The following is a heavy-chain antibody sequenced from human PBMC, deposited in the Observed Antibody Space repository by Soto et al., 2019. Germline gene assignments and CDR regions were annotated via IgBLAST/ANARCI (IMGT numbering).Heavy chain of an antibody. CDR1: GFTFSVYS. CDR2: ITTSSSYR. Sequence: GGSLRLSCAASGFTFSVYSMNWVRQVPGKGLEWVSSITTSSSYRYYADSLKGRFTISRDNAKNSLYLQMDSLRVEDTAVYYCARHSTSAEAVLMDVWGQGTTVTVSS. J-gene: IGHJ6*02. CDR3: ARHSTSAEAVLMDV. D-gene: IGHD6-6*01. V-gene: IGHV3-21*01.